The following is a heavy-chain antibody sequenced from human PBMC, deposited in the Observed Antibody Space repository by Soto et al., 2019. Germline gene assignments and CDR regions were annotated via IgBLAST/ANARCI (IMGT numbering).Heavy chain of an antibody. CDR2: IWYDGSNK. J-gene: IGHJ4*02. CDR3: ARAESGSFGYFDY. Sequence: AGGSLRLSCAASGFTFSSYGMHWVRQAPGKGLEWVAVIWYDGSNKYYADSVKGRFTISRDNSKNTLYLQMNSLRAEDTAVYYCARAESGSFGYFDYWGQGTLVTV. CDR1: GFTFSSYG. D-gene: IGHD1-26*01. V-gene: IGHV3-33*01.